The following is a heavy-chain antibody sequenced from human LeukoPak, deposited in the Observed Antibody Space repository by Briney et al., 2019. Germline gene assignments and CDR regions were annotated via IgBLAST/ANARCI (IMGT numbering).Heavy chain of an antibody. CDR3: ARALRSGYSFGYMDV. Sequence: ASVKVSCKAPGYTFTGYYMHWVRQAPGQGLEWMGWINPNSGGTNYAQKFQGRVTMTRDTSISTAYMELSRLRSDDTAVYYCARALRSGYSFGYMDVWGKGTTVTVSS. V-gene: IGHV1-2*02. J-gene: IGHJ6*03. D-gene: IGHD3-3*01. CDR2: INPNSGGT. CDR1: GYTFTGYY.